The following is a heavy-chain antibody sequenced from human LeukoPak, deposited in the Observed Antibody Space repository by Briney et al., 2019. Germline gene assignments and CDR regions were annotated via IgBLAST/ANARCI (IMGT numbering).Heavy chain of an antibody. CDR3: ARGHYTNYYMDV. CDR2: INSNTGGT. CDR1: GYTFTGYY. V-gene: IGHV1-2*02. D-gene: IGHD2-2*02. Sequence: ASVKVSCKASGYTFTGYYMHWVRRAPGQGLEWMGWINSNTGGTNYPQKFQGRNTMTRDTSITTAYMELSRLSSDDTAVYYCARGHYTNYYMDVWGKGTTVTVSS. J-gene: IGHJ6*03.